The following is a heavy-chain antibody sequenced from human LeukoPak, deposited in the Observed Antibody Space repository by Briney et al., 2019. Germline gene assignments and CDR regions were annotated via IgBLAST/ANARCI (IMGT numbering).Heavy chain of an antibody. D-gene: IGHD3-10*01. J-gene: IGHJ4*02. Sequence: GGSLRLSCAASGFTFSTYAMSWVRQAPGKGLEWVSAISGGGGGTYYADSVKGRFTISRDNSKNTLNLQMNSLRAEDTAVYYCAKAGTYGSGSYYLYYFDYWGQGTLVTVSS. CDR2: ISGGGGGT. V-gene: IGHV3-23*01. CDR1: GFTFSTYA. CDR3: AKAGTYGSGSYYLYYFDY.